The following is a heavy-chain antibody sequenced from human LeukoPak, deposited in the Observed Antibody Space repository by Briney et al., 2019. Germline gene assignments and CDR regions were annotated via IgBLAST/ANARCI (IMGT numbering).Heavy chain of an antibody. CDR1: GGSFSGYY. Sequence: PSETLSLTCAVYGGSFSGYYWSWIRQPPGKGLEWIGEINHSGSTNYNPSLKSRVTISVDTSKNQFSLKLSSVTAADTAVYYCARRQYSYRAFDPWGQGTLVTVSS. V-gene: IGHV4-34*01. CDR3: ARRQYSYRAFDP. D-gene: IGHD5-18*01. CDR2: INHSGST. J-gene: IGHJ5*02.